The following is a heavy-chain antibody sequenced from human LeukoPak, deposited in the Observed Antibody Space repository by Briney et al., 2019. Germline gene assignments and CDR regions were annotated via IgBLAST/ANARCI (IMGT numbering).Heavy chain of an antibody. Sequence: GGSLRLSCAVSGFTFSSYWMNWVRQAPGKGLEWVASIRQDGGEKSYVDSVKGRFTISRDNTKNSLYLQMSSLRAEDTAVYYCARDGTAAGLYYDLWGQGTLVTVSS. CDR2: IRQDGGEK. V-gene: IGHV3-7*01. CDR1: GFTFSSYW. D-gene: IGHD6-13*01. J-gene: IGHJ4*01. CDR3: ARDGTAAGLYYDL.